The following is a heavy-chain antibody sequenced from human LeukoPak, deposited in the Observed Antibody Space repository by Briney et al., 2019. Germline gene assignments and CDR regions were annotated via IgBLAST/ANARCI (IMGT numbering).Heavy chain of an antibody. CDR3: ASVLRLGELSTVP. CDR1: GYTFTGYY. J-gene: IGHJ5*02. CDR2: INPNSGGT. V-gene: IGHV1-2*02. D-gene: IGHD3-16*02. Sequence: GASVKLSCKVSGYTFTGYYMHWVRQAPGQGFELMGWINPNSGGTNYAQKFQGRVTMTRDTSISTAYMELSRLRSDDTAVYYCASVLRLGELSTVPWGQGTLVTVSS.